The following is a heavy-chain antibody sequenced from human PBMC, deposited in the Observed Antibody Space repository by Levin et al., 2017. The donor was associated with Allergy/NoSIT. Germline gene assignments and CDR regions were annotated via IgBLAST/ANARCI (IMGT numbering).Heavy chain of an antibody. J-gene: IGHJ6*03. CDR2: INQDGSEK. CDR3: ARDDKDYYYYMDV. CDR1: GFTFSTYW. V-gene: IGHV3-7*04. Sequence: ETLSLTCAASGFTFSTYWMNWVRQAPGKGLEWVANINQDGSEKYYVDSVKGRFTISRDNAKNSLSLQMNSLRAEDTAVYYCARDDKDYYYYMDVWGKGATVTVSS.